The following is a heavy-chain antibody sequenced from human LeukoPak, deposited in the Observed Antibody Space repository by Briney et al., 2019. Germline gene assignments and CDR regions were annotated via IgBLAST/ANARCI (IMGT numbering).Heavy chain of an antibody. V-gene: IGHV3-30-3*01. J-gene: IGHJ6*03. CDR2: ISYDGSNT. CDR1: GFTFSSYA. CDR3: AREQGAALLYYYYYYMDV. Sequence: GRSLRLSCAASGFTFSSYAMHWVRQAPGKGLEWVAAISYDGSNTYYADSVKGRFTISRDNFKSTLYLQMNSLRPEDTAVYYCAREQGAALLYYYYYYMDVWGKGTTVTVSS. D-gene: IGHD2-15*01.